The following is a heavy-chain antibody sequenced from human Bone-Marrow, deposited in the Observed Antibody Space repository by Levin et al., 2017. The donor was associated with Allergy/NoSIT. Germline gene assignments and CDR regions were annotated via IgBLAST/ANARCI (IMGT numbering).Heavy chain of an antibody. J-gene: IGHJ6*02. V-gene: IGHV3-21*01. CDR1: GVTSNNYT. CDR3: ASRIKAPGGLDV. Sequence: GESLKISCAVSGVTSNNYTLSWVRQPPGKGLEWVSSISSSSAYIHYADSVKGRFTVSRDNADKSPYLQMNSLRAEDTAIYYCASRIKAPGGLDVWGQGTAVTVSS. D-gene: IGHD1-1*01. CDR2: ISSSSAYI.